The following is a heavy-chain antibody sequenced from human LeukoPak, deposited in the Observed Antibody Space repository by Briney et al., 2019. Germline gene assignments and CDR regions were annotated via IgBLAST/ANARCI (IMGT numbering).Heavy chain of an antibody. Sequence: GGSLRLSCAASGFTFSNYWIHWVRQAPGKGLVWVSRIDNAGCITTYADSVKGRFTISRDNAENTLYLQMNSLRVEDTAVYYCVRSAFHAGSGNYYDYWGQGTLVTVSS. CDR1: GFTFSNYW. J-gene: IGHJ4*02. CDR2: IDNAGCIT. D-gene: IGHD3-22*01. V-gene: IGHV3-74*03. CDR3: VRSAFHAGSGNYYDY.